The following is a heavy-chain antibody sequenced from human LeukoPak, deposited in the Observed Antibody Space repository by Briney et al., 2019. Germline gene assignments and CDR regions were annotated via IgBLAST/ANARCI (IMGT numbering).Heavy chain of an antibody. Sequence: SETLSLTCTVSRGSISGSIRSHYWSWLRQPPGKGLEWIGYISSSGSVNDNPSLRSRVTISVDTSKNQFFLNLSSVSAADTAVYYCARIPLGYSGAYYFDYWGQGTLVTVSP. CDR1: RGSISGSIRSHY. V-gene: IGHV4-4*09. D-gene: IGHD5-12*01. CDR3: ARIPLGYSGAYYFDY. CDR2: ISSSGSV. J-gene: IGHJ4*02.